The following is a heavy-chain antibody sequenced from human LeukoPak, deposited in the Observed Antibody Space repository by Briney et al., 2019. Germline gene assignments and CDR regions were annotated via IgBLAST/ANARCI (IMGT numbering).Heavy chain of an antibody. CDR1: GGSFSGYY. CDR2: INHSGST. J-gene: IGHJ4*02. D-gene: IGHD3-16*02. CDR3: ARGVMITFGGVIAYYFDY. Sequence: PSETLSLTCAVYGGSFSGYYWSWIRQPPGKGRGWMGEINHSGSTNYNPSLKSRVTISVDTSKNQFSLKLSSVTAADTAVYYCARGVMITFGGVIAYYFDYWGQGTLVTVSS. V-gene: IGHV4-34*01.